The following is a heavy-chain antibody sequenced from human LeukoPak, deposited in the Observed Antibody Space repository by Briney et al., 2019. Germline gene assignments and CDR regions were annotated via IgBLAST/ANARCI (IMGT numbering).Heavy chain of an antibody. CDR2: ICDNGHT. D-gene: IGHD3-10*01. J-gene: IGHJ4*02. CDR1: GGSFSPAH. CDR3: ATGRDPYKTGH. Sequence: SETLSLTCTFSGGSFSPAHWSWIRQPPGKGLEWIGVICDNGHTDYNPSLKSRVTISVDTSKRQFSLKLSSLAAADTAVYYCATGRDPYKTGHWGQGTLVSVSS. V-gene: IGHV4-59*01.